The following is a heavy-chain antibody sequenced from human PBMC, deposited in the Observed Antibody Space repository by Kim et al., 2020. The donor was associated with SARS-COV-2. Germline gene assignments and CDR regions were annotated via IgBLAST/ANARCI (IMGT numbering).Heavy chain of an antibody. CDR3: ARGSGWAFDY. CDR2: NT. D-gene: IGHD6-19*01. V-gene: IGHV1-3*01. Sequence: NTEFSQKFQGRVTITRDTSASTAYVELTSLRSEDTAMYYCARGSGWAFDYWGQGTLVTVAS. J-gene: IGHJ4*02.